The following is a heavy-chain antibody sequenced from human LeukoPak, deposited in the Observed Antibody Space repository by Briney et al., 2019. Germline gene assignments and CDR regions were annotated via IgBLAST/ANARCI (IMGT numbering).Heavy chain of an antibody. CDR3: ARGKQTDY. V-gene: IGHV1-8*03. J-gene: IGHJ4*01. CDR1: GYTFTCYD. Sequence: ASVKLSFKASGYTFTCYDINWVRHATGQGLEWMGCMNPNSGNTGYAQKFQGRVTITRNTSISTAYMELSSLRSEDTAVYYCARGKQTDYWGQGTLVTVSS. CDR2: MNPNSGNT.